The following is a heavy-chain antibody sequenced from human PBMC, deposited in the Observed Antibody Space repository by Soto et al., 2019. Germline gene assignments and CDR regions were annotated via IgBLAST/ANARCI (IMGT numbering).Heavy chain of an antibody. V-gene: IGHV4-39*01. D-gene: IGHD6-19*01. Sequence: QLQLQESGPGLVKPSETLSLTCTVSGGSISSSRYYWGWIRQPPGKGLEWIGSIYYSGFIYYNPSLKTRLTIPVDTSKNPFSLKLSSVTAADTAVYCCARHRGGSYSVDSWGQGPLVTVSS. J-gene: IGHJ4*02. CDR1: GGSISSSRYY. CDR2: IYYSGFI. CDR3: ARHRGGSYSVDS.